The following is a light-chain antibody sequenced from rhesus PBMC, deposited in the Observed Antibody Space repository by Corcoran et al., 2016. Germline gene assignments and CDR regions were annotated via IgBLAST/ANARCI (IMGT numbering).Light chain of an antibody. CDR1: QGISNW. CDR2: RAS. Sequence: DIQMTQSPSSLSASVGDRVTITCRASQGISNWLAWSQPKPGKAPKLMIYRASNLETGVPSRFSGSGSGTDFTLTIRSLRPEDIATCCCPQPDNSPWTFGQGTKVEIK. V-gene: IGKV1-69*01. CDR3: PQPDNSPWT. J-gene: IGKJ1*01.